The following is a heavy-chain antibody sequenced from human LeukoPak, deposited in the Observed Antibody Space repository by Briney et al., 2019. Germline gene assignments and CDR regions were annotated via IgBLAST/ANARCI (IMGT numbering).Heavy chain of an antibody. CDR3: ARDRRYYYGSGSYPAEYFQH. V-gene: IGHV4-34*01. CDR1: GGSFSGYY. J-gene: IGHJ1*01. D-gene: IGHD3-10*01. CDR2: INHSGST. Sequence: SETLSLTCAVYGGSFSGYYWSWIRQPPGKGLEWIGEINHSGSTNYNPSLKSRVTISVDTSKNQFSLKLSSVTAADTAVYYCARDRRYYYGSGSYPAEYFQHWGQGTLVTVSS.